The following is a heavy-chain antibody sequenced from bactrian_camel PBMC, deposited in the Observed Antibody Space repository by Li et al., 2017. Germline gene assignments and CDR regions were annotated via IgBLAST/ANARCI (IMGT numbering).Heavy chain of an antibody. V-gene: IGHV3S53*01. D-gene: IGHD5*01. CDR2: IDSGDFT. CDR3: GADVGCTGWDRGY. J-gene: IGHJ6*01. CDR1: GYTNLHGC. Sequence: QVQLVESGGGTVQAGGSLRLSCKVSGYTNLHGCMGWFLQGPGKKREGVAAIDSGDFTQYADSVKGRFTIAKDNAENILSLQMNNLTPEDAGIYYCGADVGCTGWDRGYWGQGTQVTVS.